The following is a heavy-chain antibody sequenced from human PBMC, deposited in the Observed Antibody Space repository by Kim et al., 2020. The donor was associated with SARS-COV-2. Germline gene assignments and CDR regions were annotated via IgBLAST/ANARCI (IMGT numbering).Heavy chain of an antibody. D-gene: IGHD3-10*01. V-gene: IGHV3-9*01. CDR3: AKDISLLWFGELSVDDAFDI. J-gene: IGHJ3*02. Sequence: SLRLSCAASGFTFDDYAMHWVRQAPGKGLEWVSGISWNSGSIGYADSVKGRFTISRDNAKNSLYLQMNSLGAEDTALYYCAKDISLLWFGELSVDDAFDIWGQGTMVTVSS. CDR1: GFTFDDYA. CDR2: ISWNSGSI.